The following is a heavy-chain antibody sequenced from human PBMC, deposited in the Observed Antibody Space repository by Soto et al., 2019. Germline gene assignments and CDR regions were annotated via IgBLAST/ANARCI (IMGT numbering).Heavy chain of an antibody. CDR1: GGSLSSGDYY. CDR2: IYYSGST. CDR3: ARHFPVANGDYPFDY. Sequence: SDTLSLTCTVSGGSLSSGDYYWSWIRQPPGKGLEWIGYIYYSGSTYYNPSLKSRITISLDTSQNQFSLKLTSVTAADSAVYYCARHFPVANGDYPFDYWALGTLVTVSS. J-gene: IGHJ4*02. V-gene: IGHV4-30-4*02. D-gene: IGHD4-17*01.